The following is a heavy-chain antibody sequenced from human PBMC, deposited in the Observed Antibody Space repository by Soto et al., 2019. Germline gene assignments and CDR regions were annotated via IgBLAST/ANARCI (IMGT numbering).Heavy chain of an antibody. CDR3: ARDPYRSSHGSLRGGSGMDD. Sequence: QVQLQESGPGLVKPSETLSLTCSVSGGSISSNYWIWIRQPPGKGLEWIGYIYYSGSTNYNPSLKSRFTITAETAKNQFSGKASPVTGADRAVYYCARDPYRSSHGSLRGGSGMDDWGQGTTVTVSS. CDR2: IYYSGST. J-gene: IGHJ6*02. D-gene: IGHD6-13*01. CDR1: GGSISSNY. V-gene: IGHV4-59*01.